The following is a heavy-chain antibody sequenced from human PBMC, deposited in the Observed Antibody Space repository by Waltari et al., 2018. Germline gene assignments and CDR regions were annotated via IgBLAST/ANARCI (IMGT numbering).Heavy chain of an antibody. J-gene: IGHJ6*02. CDR3: AKDTSLVARPDEPRYSGMDV. V-gene: IGHV3-9*01. CDR2: ISWDSGSL. D-gene: IGHD6-6*01. CDR1: GFIFDDFA. Sequence: EGQLVESGGDLVQPGRSLRLSCEASGFIFDDFAIHWVRQAPGKGLEWISSISWDSGSLHYADSVKGRFTISRDNAKNSVYLQMNSLRPEDTAIYYCAKDTSLVARPDEPRYSGMDVWGQGTTVTVSS.